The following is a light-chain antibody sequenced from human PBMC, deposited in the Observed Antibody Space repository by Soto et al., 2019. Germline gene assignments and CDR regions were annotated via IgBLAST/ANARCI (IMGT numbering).Light chain of an antibody. J-gene: IGKJ5*01. V-gene: IGKV4-1*01. Sequence: DIRMTQSPSSVSGSVGDRVSMTCRASQDIASWLAWYQQKAGQPPKLLVYWASTRESGVPDRFSGSGSGTDFTLTISSLQAEDVAVYYCQQYYSTTITFGQGTRLEIK. CDR2: WAS. CDR1: QDIASW. CDR3: QQYYSTTIT.